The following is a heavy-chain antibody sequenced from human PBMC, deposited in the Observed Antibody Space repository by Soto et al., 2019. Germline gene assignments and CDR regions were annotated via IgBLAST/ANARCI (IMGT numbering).Heavy chain of an antibody. Sequence: QVQLVESGGGVVQPGRSLRLSCAASGFTFSSYAMHWVRQAPGKGLEWVAVISYDGSNEYYADSVKGRFTISRDNSKNTLYLQMNSLRADDTAVYYCESPRRDRNYERGGYHYWGQGPVVTVSS. CDR1: GFTFSSYA. J-gene: IGHJ4*02. CDR3: ESPRRDRNYERGGYHY. D-gene: IGHD2-15*01. V-gene: IGHV3-30-3*01. CDR2: ISYDGSNE.